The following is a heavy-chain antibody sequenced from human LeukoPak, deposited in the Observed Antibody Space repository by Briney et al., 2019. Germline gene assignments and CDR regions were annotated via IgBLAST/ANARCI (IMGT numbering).Heavy chain of an antibody. Sequence: GGSLRLSCAASGFSFSDAWMSWVRQIPGKGLEWVGRIESKTDGGTTDYAAPVKGRFTISRDDSINTLYLQMNSLKSEDTAVYYCTTYGSGRKFDYWGQGILVTVSS. CDR3: TTYGSGRKFDY. CDR2: IESKTDGGTT. V-gene: IGHV3-15*04. CDR1: GFSFSDAW. J-gene: IGHJ4*02. D-gene: IGHD3-10*01.